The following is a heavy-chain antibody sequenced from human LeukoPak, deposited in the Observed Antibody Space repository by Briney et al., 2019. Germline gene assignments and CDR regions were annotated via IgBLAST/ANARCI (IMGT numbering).Heavy chain of an antibody. J-gene: IGHJ6*02. CDR2: IKQDGSEK. Sequence: GGSLRLSCAAPGFTFSDYWMRWVREAPGKGLGGGSNIKQDGSEKYYVDSVKGRFTISRDNTKNSLYLQMSSLRAEDTAVYHCMMSLTAHYYYGMDVWGQGTTVTVSS. V-gene: IGHV3-7*02. CDR1: GFTFSDYW. D-gene: IGHD2-21*02. CDR3: MMSLTAHYYYGMDV.